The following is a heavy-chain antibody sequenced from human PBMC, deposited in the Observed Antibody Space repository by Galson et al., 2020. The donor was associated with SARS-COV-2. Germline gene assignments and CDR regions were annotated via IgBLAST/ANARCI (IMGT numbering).Heavy chain of an antibody. CDR3: AREIVVVPAAMYFAFDI. CDR1: GGTFSSYA. J-gene: IGHJ3*02. V-gene: IGHV1-69*13. D-gene: IGHD2-2*01. Sequence: SVKVSCKASGGTFSSYAISWVRQAPGQGLEWMGGIIPIFGTANYAQKFQGRVTITADESTSTAYMELSSLRSEDTAVYYCAREIVVVPAAMYFAFDIWGQGTMVTVSS. CDR2: IIPIFGTA.